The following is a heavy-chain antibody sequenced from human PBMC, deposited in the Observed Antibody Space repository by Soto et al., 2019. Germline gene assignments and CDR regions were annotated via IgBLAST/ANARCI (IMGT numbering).Heavy chain of an antibody. CDR3: ARSQGSSTSLEIYYYYCYGMDV. V-gene: IGHV1-69*01. D-gene: IGHD2-2*01. J-gene: IGHJ6*02. CDR2: IIPISGTA. Sequence: QVQLVQSGAEVKKPGSSVKVSCKASGGTFSSYAISWVRQAPGQGLEWMGGIIPISGTANYAQKFQGRVTITADESTSTAYMELSSLRSEDTAVYSCARSQGSSTSLEIYYYYCYGMDVWGQATTVTVSS. CDR1: GGTFSSYA.